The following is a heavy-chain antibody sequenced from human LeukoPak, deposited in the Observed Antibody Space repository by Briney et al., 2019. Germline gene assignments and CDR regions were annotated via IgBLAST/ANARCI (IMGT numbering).Heavy chain of an antibody. CDR1: GGSISSYY. V-gene: IGHV4-59*01. Sequence: SETLSLTCTVSGGSISSYYWSWIRQPPGKGLEWIGYIYYSGSTNYNPSLKSRVTISVDTSKNQFSLKLSSVTAADTAVYYCARGRVYYYDSSRFDPWGQGTLVTVSS. CDR3: ARGRVYYYDSSRFDP. CDR2: IYYSGST. D-gene: IGHD3-22*01. J-gene: IGHJ5*02.